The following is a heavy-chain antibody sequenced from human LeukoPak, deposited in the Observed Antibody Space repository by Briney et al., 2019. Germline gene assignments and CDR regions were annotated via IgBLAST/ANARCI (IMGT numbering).Heavy chain of an antibody. CDR3: AREILRGYSYGSAGMDV. Sequence: GGSLRLSCAASGFTFSSYGMHWVRQAPGKGLEWVAFIRYDGSNKYYADSVKGRFTISRDNSKNTLYLQMNSLRAEDTAVYYCAREILRGYSYGSAGMDVWGQGTTVTVSS. CDR1: GFTFSSYG. V-gene: IGHV3-30*02. D-gene: IGHD5-18*01. CDR2: IRYDGSNK. J-gene: IGHJ6*02.